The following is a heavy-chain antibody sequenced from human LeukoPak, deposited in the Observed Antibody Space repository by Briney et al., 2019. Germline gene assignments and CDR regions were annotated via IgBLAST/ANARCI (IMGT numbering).Heavy chain of an antibody. CDR2: ISAYNGNT. CDR3: ARGPRRGSSSWSEVGY. D-gene: IGHD6-13*01. V-gene: IGHV1-18*01. Sequence: GASVKVSCKASGYTFTSYGISWVRQAPGQGLEWMGWISAYNGNTNYAQMLQGRVTMTTDTSTSTAYMELRSLRSDDTAVYYCARGPRRGSSSWSEVGYWGQGTLVTVSS. J-gene: IGHJ4*02. CDR1: GYTFTSYG.